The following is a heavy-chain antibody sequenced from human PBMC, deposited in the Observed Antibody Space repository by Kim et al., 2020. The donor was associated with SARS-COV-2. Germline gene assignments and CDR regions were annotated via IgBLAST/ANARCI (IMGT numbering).Heavy chain of an antibody. V-gene: IGHV4-4*07. J-gene: IGHJ5*02. Sequence: SETLSLTCTVSGGSISSYYWSWIRQPAGKGLEWIGRIYTSGSTNYNPSLKSRVTMSVDTSKNQFSLKLSSVTAADTAVYYCARQVVPAAIGYNWFDPWGQGTLVTVSS. CDR2: IYTSGST. CDR3: ARQVVPAAIGYNWFDP. D-gene: IGHD2-2*02. CDR1: GGSISSYY.